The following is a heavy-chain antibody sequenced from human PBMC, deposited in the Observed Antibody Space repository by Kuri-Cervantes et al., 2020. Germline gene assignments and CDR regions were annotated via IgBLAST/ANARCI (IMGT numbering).Heavy chain of an antibody. D-gene: IGHD1-26*01. Sequence: GGSLRLSCAASGFTFSSYDMNWVRQAPGKGLEWVSVISGGGGATYYADSVMGRFTISRDNSKSALYLEMNSLRAEDTAVYYCARSYSGSWGLSYWGQGTLVTVSS. CDR1: GFTFSSYD. J-gene: IGHJ4*02. CDR3: ARSYSGSWGLSY. CDR2: ISGGGGAT. V-gene: IGHV3-23*01.